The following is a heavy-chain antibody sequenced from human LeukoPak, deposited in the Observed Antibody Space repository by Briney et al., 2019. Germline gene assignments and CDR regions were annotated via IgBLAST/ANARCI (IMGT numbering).Heavy chain of an antibody. Sequence: PSETLSLTCTVSGGSISSYYWSWIRQPPGKGLEWIGYIYYSGSTNYNPSLKSRVTISVDTSKNQFSLKLSSATAADTAVYYCAREEDYYYDSSGYYLGWFDPWGQGTLVTVSS. D-gene: IGHD3-22*01. CDR3: AREEDYYYDSSGYYLGWFDP. CDR2: IYYSGST. CDR1: GGSISSYY. V-gene: IGHV4-59*01. J-gene: IGHJ5*02.